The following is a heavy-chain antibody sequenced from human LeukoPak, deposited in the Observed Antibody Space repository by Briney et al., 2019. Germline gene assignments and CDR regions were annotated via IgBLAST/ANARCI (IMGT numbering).Heavy chain of an antibody. D-gene: IGHD2-15*01. Sequence: PSETLSLTCAVYGGSFSGYYWSWIRQPPGKGLEWIGEINHSGSTNYNPSLKSRVTISVDTSKNQFSLKLSSVTAADTAVYYCARLGRLLSRCSGGSRSPRLYNWFDPWGQGTLVTVSS. J-gene: IGHJ5*02. CDR3: ARLGRLLSRCSGGSRSPRLYNWFDP. CDR2: INHSGST. V-gene: IGHV4-34*01. CDR1: GGSFSGYY.